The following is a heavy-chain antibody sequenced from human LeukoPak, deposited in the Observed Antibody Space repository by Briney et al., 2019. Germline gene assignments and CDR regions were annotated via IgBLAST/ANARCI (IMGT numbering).Heavy chain of an antibody. CDR2: IRSKANSYAT. CDR1: GFTFSGSA. Sequence: PGGSLRLSCAASGFTFSGSAMHWVRQASGKGLEWVGRIRSKANSYATAYAASVKGRFTISRDDSKNTAYLQTNSLKTEDTAVYYCTLGGYCSSTSCLGSNWFDPWGQGTLVTVSS. D-gene: IGHD2-2*01. CDR3: TLGGYCSSTSCLGSNWFDP. V-gene: IGHV3-73*01. J-gene: IGHJ5*02.